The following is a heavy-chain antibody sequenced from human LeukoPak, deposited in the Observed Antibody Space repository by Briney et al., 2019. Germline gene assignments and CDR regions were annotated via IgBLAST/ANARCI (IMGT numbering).Heavy chain of an antibody. V-gene: IGHV1-2*02. CDR2: INPNSGGT. Sequence: ASVKVSCKAPGYTFTGYYMHWVRQAPGQGLEWMGWINPNSGGTNYAQKFQGRVTMTRDTSVSTAYMELSRLRSDDTAVYYCARVYSSSWMYYFDYWGQGTLVTASS. J-gene: IGHJ4*02. CDR3: ARVYSSSWMYYFDY. CDR1: GYTFTGYY. D-gene: IGHD6-13*01.